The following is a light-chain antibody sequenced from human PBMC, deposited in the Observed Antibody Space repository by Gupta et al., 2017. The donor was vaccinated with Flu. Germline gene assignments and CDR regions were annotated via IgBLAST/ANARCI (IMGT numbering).Light chain of an antibody. CDR1: QSIGNH. CDR3: QHYHNWWFN. V-gene: IGKV3-15*01. Sequence: EIVLTQSPATLSVSLGVTIILSCRASQSIGNHLAWYHHRPGQSPRLLMYAASIRATGLPPRFSGSGSGTEFTLTISNLQSEDLGVYYCQHYHNWWFNFGQGTTVQI. J-gene: IGKJ2*01. CDR2: AAS.